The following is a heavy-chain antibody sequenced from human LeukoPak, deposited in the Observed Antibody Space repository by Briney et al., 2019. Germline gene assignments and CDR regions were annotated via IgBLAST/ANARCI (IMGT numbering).Heavy chain of an antibody. V-gene: IGHV3-49*03. CDR2: IRSRAYGETT. J-gene: IGHJ4*02. Sequence: GGSLRLSCIASGFTFGDYPMSWFRQAPGKGLEWVGFIRSRAYGETTEYVASVKGRFTISRDDSKSIAYLQMNSLKTKDTAVYYCTTRRQWLRPFDYWGQGTLVTVSS. CDR3: TTRRQWLRPFDY. CDR1: GFTFGDYP. D-gene: IGHD5-12*01.